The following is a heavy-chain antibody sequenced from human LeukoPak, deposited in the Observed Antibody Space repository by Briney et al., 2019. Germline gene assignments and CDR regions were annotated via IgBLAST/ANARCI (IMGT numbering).Heavy chain of an antibody. V-gene: IGHV3-74*01. CDR2: INSDGSST. CDR1: GFTFSSYW. J-gene: IGHJ4*02. CDR3: ARANGGSCYGY. Sequence: QPGGSLRLSCAASGFTFSSYWMHWVRQAPGKGLVWVSRINSDGSSTSYADSVKGRFTISRDNAKNTLYLQMNSLRAEDTAVYYCARANGGSCYGYWRQGTLVTVSS. D-gene: IGHD2-15*01.